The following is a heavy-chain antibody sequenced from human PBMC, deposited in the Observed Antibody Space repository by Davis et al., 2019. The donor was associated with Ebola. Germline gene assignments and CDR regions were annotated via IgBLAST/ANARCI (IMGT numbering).Heavy chain of an antibody. J-gene: IGHJ4*02. V-gene: IGHV4-59*08. CDR2: IYYSGST. Sequence: MPSETLSLTCTVSGGSISPYYWSWIRQPPGKGLEWIGYIYYSGSTKYNLSLKGRVAISVDTSKNQFSLKLSSVTAADTAVYYCARSYGAAPFDYWGQGNLGTVSS. D-gene: IGHD4/OR15-4a*01. CDR1: GGSISPYY. CDR3: ARSYGAAPFDY.